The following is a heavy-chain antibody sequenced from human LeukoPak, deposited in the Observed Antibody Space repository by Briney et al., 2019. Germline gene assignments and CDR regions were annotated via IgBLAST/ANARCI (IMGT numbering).Heavy chain of an antibody. CDR1: GFTVSSNY. CDR2: IYSGGST. CDR3: ASSSGYYYGLDY. J-gene: IGHJ4*02. D-gene: IGHD3-22*01. V-gene: IGHV3-53*01. Sequence: GVSLRLSCAASGFTVSSNYMSWVRQAPGKGLEWVSVIYSGGSTYYADSVKGRFTISRDNSKNTLYLQMNSLRAEDTAVYYCASSSGYYYGLDYWGQGTLVTVSS.